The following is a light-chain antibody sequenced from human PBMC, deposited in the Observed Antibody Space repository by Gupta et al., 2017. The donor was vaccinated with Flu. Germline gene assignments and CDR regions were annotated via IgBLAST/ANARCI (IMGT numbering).Light chain of an antibody. CDR1: SSNIGTVYD. V-gene: IGLV1-40*01. Sequence: QSVLTQPPSVSGAPGQRITISCTGCSSNIGTVYDVHWYQQRPGTAPNLLIYGNNNRPSGVPDRFSGSKSGTSASLAITGLQAEDEADYYCQSYDSSLIGYVFGTGTKVTVL. CDR2: GNN. J-gene: IGLJ1*01. CDR3: QSYDSSLIGYV.